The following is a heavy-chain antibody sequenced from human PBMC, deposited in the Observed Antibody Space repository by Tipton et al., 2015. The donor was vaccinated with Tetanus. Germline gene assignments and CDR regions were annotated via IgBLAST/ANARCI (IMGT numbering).Heavy chain of an antibody. J-gene: IGHJ3*02. Sequence: QLVQSGAEVKKPGESLKISCKGSGYSFTSYWIGWVRQMPGKGLEWIGYIYYSGSTYYNPSLKSRVTISVDTSKNQFSLGLNSVSAADTAVYYCARGAIFGVLTYRAFDIWGQGTMVTVSS. CDR2: IYYSGST. CDR1: GYSFTSYW. D-gene: IGHD3-3*01. V-gene: IGHV5-51*01. CDR3: ARGAIFGVLTYRAFDI.